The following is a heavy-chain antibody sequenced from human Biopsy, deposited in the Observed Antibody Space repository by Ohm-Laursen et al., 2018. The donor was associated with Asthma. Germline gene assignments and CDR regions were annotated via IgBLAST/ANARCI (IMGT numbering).Heavy chain of an antibody. D-gene: IGHD1-26*01. CDR3: VHTLVGLKAFDF. J-gene: IGHJ4*02. CDR2: IYWDDDK. CDR1: GFSLSTSGGG. Sequence: TQTLTLTGTFSGFSLSTSGGGVGWIRQPPGKALEWLGNIYWDDDKRYGPSLQSRLTITRDTPKDQVVLTMTNMGPVDTGTYYCVHTLVGLKAFDFWGQGTLVTVSS. V-gene: IGHV2-5*05.